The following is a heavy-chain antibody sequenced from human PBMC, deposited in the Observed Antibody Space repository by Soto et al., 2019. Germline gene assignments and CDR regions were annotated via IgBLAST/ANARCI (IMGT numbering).Heavy chain of an antibody. Sequence: QVPLVQSGAEVKKPGASVKVSCKASGYTFTNYDINWVRQATGQGLEWVGWMNPNSGHTGFAQKFQGRVTMTRDTSLTKSYVELSSLSSEDTAVYYCARGRSSYGDYINWSFDLWGRGTLVTVSS. CDR1: GYTFTNYD. D-gene: IGHD4-17*01. V-gene: IGHV1-8*01. J-gene: IGHJ2*01. CDR2: MNPNSGHT. CDR3: ARGRSSYGDYINWSFDL.